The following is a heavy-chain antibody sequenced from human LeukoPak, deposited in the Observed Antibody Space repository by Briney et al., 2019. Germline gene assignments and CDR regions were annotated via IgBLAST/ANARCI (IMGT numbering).Heavy chain of an antibody. J-gene: IGHJ4*02. CDR1: GFTLSNYW. CDR2: IGPDGRTT. CDR3: ARGVNGNYGKFDS. V-gene: IGHV3-74*03. D-gene: IGHD4-17*01. Sequence: GGSLRLSCAASGFTLSNYWMHWVRQTPGKGLMWVSRIGPDGRTTTYADSVKGRFTISRDSAKNTLYVQMNSLRAEDTAVYYCARGVNGNYGKFDSWGQGTLVTV.